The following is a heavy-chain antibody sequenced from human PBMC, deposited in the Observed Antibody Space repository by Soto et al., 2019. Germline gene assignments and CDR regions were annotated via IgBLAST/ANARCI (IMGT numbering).Heavy chain of an antibody. V-gene: IGHV3-23*01. CDR2: ISGSGGST. Sequence: GGSLRLSCAASGFTFSSYAMSWVRQAPGKGLEWVSAISGSGGSTYYADSVKGRFTISRDNSKNTLYLQMNSLRAEDMAVYYCAKVREYDYIWGSFWGQGTLVTVSS. J-gene: IGHJ4*02. D-gene: IGHD3-16*01. CDR3: AKVREYDYIWGSF. CDR1: GFTFSSYA.